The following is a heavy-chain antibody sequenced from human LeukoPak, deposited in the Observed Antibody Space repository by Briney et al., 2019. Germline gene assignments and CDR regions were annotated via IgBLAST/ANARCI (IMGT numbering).Heavy chain of an antibody. CDR1: GVSISSSYSY. CDR2: IYYSGST. V-gene: IGHV4-61*05. Sequence: SETLSLTCTVSGVSISSSYSYWGWIRQPPGKGLEWIGYIYYSGSTNYNPSLKSRVTISVDTSKNQFSLKLSSVTAADTAVYYCARAEHPTAWFDPWGQGTLVTVSS. D-gene: IGHD1-26*01. CDR3: ARAEHPTAWFDP. J-gene: IGHJ5*02.